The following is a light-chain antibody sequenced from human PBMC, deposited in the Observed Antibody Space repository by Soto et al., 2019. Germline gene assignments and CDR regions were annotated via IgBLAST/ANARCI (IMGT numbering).Light chain of an antibody. J-gene: IGLJ2*01. V-gene: IGLV2-14*01. CDR2: EVS. Sequence: QSALTQPASVSGSPGQSITIFCSGTSSDIGGYNYVSWYQHHPGKAPKLIIYEVSYRPSGVSNRFSGSKSGNTASLTISGLQAEDEADYWCSSETTTNTLQLVFGGGTKLTVL. CDR3: SSETTTNTLQLV. CDR1: SSDIGGYNY.